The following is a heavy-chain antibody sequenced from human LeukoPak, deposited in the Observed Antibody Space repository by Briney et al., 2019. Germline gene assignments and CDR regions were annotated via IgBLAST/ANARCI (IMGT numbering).Heavy chain of an antibody. CDR3: ARGNNWRYYYDSSGYRYY. J-gene: IGHJ4*02. D-gene: IGHD3-22*01. V-gene: IGHV1-2*02. CDR1: GYTFTSYA. CDR2: ISPHSGGA. Sequence: ASVKVSCKASGYTFTSYAMNWVRQAPGQGLEWMGWISPHSGGANYAEKFQGRVTMTRDTSISTAYMELSSLRSDDTALYYCARGNNWRYYYDSSGYRYYWGQGTLVTVSS.